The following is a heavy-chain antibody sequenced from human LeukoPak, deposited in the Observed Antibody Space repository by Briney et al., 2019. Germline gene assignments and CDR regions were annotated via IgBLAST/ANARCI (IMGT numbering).Heavy chain of an antibody. CDR3: ARMAAATHDAFDI. CDR2: IYYTGVT. V-gene: IGHV4-59*01. J-gene: IGHJ3*02. D-gene: IGHD5-24*01. Sequence: SETLSLTCTVSGGSISSYFGSWIRQPPGKGLEGSGYIYYTGVTTYNASLKSRLTISVDPSKNQFSLKLSSVTAADTAVYYCARMAAATHDAFDIWGQGTMVTVSS. CDR1: GGSISSYF.